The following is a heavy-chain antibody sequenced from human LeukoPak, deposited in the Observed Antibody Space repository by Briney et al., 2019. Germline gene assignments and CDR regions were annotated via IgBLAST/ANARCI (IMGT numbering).Heavy chain of an antibody. Sequence: GESLKISCKGSGYSFTSYWIGWVRQMPGKGLEWTGIIYPGDSDTRYSPSFQGQVTISADKSISTAYLQWSSLKASDTAMYYCARQLDTAMVDIDYWGQGTLVTVSS. V-gene: IGHV5-51*01. CDR3: ARQLDTAMVDIDY. CDR1: GYSFTSYW. J-gene: IGHJ4*02. CDR2: IYPGDSDT. D-gene: IGHD5-18*01.